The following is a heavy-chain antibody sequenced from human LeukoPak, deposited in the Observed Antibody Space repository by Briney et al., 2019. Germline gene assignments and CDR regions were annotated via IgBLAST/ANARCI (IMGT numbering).Heavy chain of an antibody. D-gene: IGHD6-13*01. J-gene: IGHJ6*03. CDR1: GGTFSSYA. V-gene: IGHV1-69*05. CDR3: ARGRSQSIAAAGTKIAVDVMSYSYYYIDV. Sequence: ASVKVSCKASGGTFSSYAISWVRQAPGQGLEWMGGMIPVFGTANYAQKFQGRVTITTDESTSTAYMELSSLRSEDTTVYYCARGRSQSIAAAGTKIAVDVMSYSYYYIDVWGKGSTVTVSS. CDR2: MIPVFGTA.